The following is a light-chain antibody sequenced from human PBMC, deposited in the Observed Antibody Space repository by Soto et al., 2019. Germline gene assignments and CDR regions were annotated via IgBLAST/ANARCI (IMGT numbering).Light chain of an antibody. CDR2: GAS. J-gene: IGKJ1*01. V-gene: IGKV1-17*01. Sequence: IWMTQSPSLLSASTGDRVTISCRASQGIGNALGWYQQKPGKPPKVLIYGASSLQSGVPPRFSGSGSGTEFTLTISSLQPDDFATYYCQQYNSYSWTFGQGTKVDIK. CDR3: QQYNSYSWT. CDR1: QGIGNA.